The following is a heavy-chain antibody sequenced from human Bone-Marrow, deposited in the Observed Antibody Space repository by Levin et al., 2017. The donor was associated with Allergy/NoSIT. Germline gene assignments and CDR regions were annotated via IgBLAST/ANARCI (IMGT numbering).Heavy chain of an antibody. V-gene: IGHV2-70*01. D-gene: IGHD2-8*01. J-gene: IGHJ6*02. CDR2: IDWDDDK. Sequence: QTLSLTCTFSGLSVSSASLCVSWIRQSPGKALEWLALIDWDDDKFYNASLKTRLTISRDTSKNQVILRMTNMDPVDTGTYYCTRAANILTRPGYYYYGMDVWGQGTTVTVSS. CDR1: GLSVSSASLC. CDR3: TRAANILTRPGYYYYGMDV.